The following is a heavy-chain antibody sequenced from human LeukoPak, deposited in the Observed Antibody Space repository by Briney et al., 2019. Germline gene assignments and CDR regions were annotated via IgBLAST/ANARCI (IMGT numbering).Heavy chain of an antibody. CDR2: INWDGGST. V-gene: IGHV3-20*04. Sequence: RPGGSLRLSCAASGLTFDDYGMSWVRQAPGKGLEWVSSINWDGGSTGYADSVKGRFTISRDNAKNSLYLQMNSLRAEDTALYYCARAADSASSRIDYWGQGTLVTVSS. D-gene: IGHD6-13*01. J-gene: IGHJ4*02. CDR3: ARAADSASSRIDY. CDR1: GLTFDDYG.